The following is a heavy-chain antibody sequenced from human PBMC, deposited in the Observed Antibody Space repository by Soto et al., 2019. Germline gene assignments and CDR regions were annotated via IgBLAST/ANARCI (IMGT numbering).Heavy chain of an antibody. D-gene: IGHD3-10*01. CDR3: ARDSWVTMVRGVDLGGGYYYYYYGMDV. V-gene: IGHV4-61*08. Sequence: PSETLSLTCTVFGGSISGVGCCWIWIRQPPGKGLEWFGYINDSGSTNYNPSLKSRVTISVDTSKNQFSLKLSSVTAADTAVYYCARDSWVTMVRGVDLGGGYYYYYYGMDVWGQGTTVTVSS. J-gene: IGHJ6*02. CDR1: GGSISGVGCC. CDR2: INDSGST.